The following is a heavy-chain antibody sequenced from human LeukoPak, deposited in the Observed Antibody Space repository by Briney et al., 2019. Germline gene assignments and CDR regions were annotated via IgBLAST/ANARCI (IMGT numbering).Heavy chain of an antibody. D-gene: IGHD6-13*01. J-gene: IGHJ4*02. CDR2: INPNSGGT. CDR1: GGTFSSYT. V-gene: IGHV1-2*06. Sequence: ASVKVSCKASGGTFSSYTISWVRQAPGQGLEWMGRINPNSGGTNYAQKFQGRVTMTRDTSISTAYMKLSRLRSDDTAVYYCARDSLRIAAAGKGGFGYWGQGTLVTVSS. CDR3: ARDSLRIAAAGKGGFGY.